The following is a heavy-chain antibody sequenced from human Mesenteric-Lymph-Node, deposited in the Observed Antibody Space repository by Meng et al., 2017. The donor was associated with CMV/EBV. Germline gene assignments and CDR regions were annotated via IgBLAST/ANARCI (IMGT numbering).Heavy chain of an antibody. CDR1: GGSISSYY. CDR2: IYYSGST. Sequence: GSLRLSCTVSGGSISSYYWSWIRQPPGKGLEWIGYIYYSGSTNYNPSLKSRVTISVDTSKNHFSLKLSSVTAAYTAVYYCARDYYDILTGSFWFDPWGQGTLVTVLL. V-gene: IGHV4-59*01. CDR3: ARDYYDILTGSFWFDP. D-gene: IGHD3-9*01. J-gene: IGHJ5*02.